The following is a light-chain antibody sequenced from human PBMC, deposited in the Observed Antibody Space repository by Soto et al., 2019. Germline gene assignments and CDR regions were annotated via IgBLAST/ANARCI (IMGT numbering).Light chain of an antibody. CDR3: QQYSTLPRT. CDR1: QSISKW. V-gene: IGKV1-5*01. CDR2: DAS. J-gene: IGKJ1*01. Sequence: DLKMTQPPSTLSASVGDRVVITCRASQSISKWLAWYQQKPGKAPEFLIYDASTLESGVPSRFSGSGSGTEFTLTISGLQPEDLATFCCQQYSTLPRTFGQGTKVDIK.